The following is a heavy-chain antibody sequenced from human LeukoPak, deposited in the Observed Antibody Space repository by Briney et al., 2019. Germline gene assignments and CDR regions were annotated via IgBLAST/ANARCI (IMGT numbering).Heavy chain of an antibody. Sequence: GGSLRLSCAASGFTFSSYAMSWARQAPGKGLEWVSTISGSGGSTYYADSVKGRFTISRDNSKNSLYLQMSSLRAEDTALYYCAKVVGATTRGYFDYWGQGTLVTVSS. J-gene: IGHJ4*02. CDR2: ISGSGGST. CDR3: AKVVGATTRGYFDY. CDR1: GFTFSSYA. V-gene: IGHV3-23*01. D-gene: IGHD1-26*01.